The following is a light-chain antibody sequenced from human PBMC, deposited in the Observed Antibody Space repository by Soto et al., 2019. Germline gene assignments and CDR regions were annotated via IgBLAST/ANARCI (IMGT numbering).Light chain of an antibody. CDR2: KAS. CDR3: QQYNSYSRT. V-gene: IGKV1-5*03. Sequence: DIQMTQSPSTLSGSVGDRVTITCRASQTISSWLAWYQQKPGKAPKLLIYKASGLESGVPSRFSGSGSGTEFTLTISSLQPDDFATYYCQQYNSYSRTFGQGTKVDIK. CDR1: QTISSW. J-gene: IGKJ1*01.